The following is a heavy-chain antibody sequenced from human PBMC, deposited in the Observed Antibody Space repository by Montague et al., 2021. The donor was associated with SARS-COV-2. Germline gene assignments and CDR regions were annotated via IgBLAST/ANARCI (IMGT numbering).Heavy chain of an antibody. CDR3: ARGDVVVVAANDYYYGMDV. J-gene: IGHJ6*02. Sequence: SETLSLTCTVSGGSISSYYWSWIRQPPGKGLEWIGYIYYNGSTNYNPSLKSRVTISVDTSKNQFSLKLSSVTAADTAVYYCARGDVVVVAANDYYYGMDVWGQGTTVTVSS. V-gene: IGHV4-59*01. CDR1: GGSISSYY. D-gene: IGHD2-15*01. CDR2: IYYNGST.